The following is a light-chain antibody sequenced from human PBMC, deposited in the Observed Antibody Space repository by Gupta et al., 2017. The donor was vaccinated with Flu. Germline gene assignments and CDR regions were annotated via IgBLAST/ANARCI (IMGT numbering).Light chain of an antibody. CDR3: QQLNSYPLT. Sequence: DIQLTQSPSFLSASLGDRVTITCRASQGISSYLAWYQKKPGKAPKLLIYAASTLQSGVPSRFSGSGSGTEFTLTISSLQPEDFATYYCQQLNSYPLTFGGGTKVEIK. CDR2: AAS. CDR1: QGISSY. J-gene: IGKJ4*01. V-gene: IGKV1-9*01.